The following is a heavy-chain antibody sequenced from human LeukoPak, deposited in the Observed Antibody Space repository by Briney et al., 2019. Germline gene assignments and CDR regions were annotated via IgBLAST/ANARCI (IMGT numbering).Heavy chain of an antibody. CDR1: GFTFSSYA. CDR3: ARVPGVVVVTPDGFDY. CDR2: ISYDGSNK. V-gene: IGHV3-30-3*01. J-gene: IGHJ4*02. Sequence: GGSLRLSCAASGFTFSSYAMHWVRQAPGKGLEWVAVISYDGSNKYYADSVKGRFTISRDNSKNTLYLQMNSLRAEDTAVYYCARVPGVVVVTPDGFDYWGQGTLVTVSS. D-gene: IGHD3-22*01.